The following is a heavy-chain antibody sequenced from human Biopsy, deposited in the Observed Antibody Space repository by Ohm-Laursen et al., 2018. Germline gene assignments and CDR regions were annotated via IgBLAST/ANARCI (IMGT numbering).Heavy chain of an antibody. CDR3: ARESNPKRLGD. CDR1: GYTFTGYY. D-gene: IGHD3-16*01. CDR2: INPKNGDT. Sequence: SSVKVSCKASGYTFTGYYIHWVRQAPGQGLEWMGHINPKNGDTNYEQKFRGRVTVTRDTSINTLYVDPSRLTPDDTAVYYCARESNPKRLGDWGQGTLVTVSS. J-gene: IGHJ4*02. V-gene: IGHV1-2*06.